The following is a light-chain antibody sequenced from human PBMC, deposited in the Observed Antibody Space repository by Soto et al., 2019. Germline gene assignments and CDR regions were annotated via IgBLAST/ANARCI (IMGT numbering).Light chain of an antibody. CDR1: QSVSSY. J-gene: IGKJ1*01. CDR3: QQRSNWPPWT. V-gene: IGKV3-11*01. Sequence: EIVLTQSPATLSLSPGERATLSCRASQSVSSYLAWYQQKPGQAPRLLIYDAANRATGIPARFSGSGSETDFTLTISSLEPEDFAVYYCQQRSNWPPWTFGQGTKVEIK. CDR2: DAA.